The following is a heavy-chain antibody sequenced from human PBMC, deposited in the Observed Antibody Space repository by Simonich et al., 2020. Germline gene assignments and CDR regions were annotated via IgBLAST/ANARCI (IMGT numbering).Heavy chain of an antibody. CDR3: AKDSSLVGATDWFDP. CDR1: GFTFSSYA. Sequence: EVQLFESGGGLVQPGGSLRLSCAASGFTFSSYAMSWVRQAPGKGLEWDSAIDGSGGSTYYADSVKGRFTIARDNSKNTLYLQMNSLRAEDTAVYYCAKDSSLVGATDWFDPWGQGTLFTVSS. V-gene: IGHV3-23*01. J-gene: IGHJ5*02. D-gene: IGHD1-26*01. CDR2: IDGSGGST.